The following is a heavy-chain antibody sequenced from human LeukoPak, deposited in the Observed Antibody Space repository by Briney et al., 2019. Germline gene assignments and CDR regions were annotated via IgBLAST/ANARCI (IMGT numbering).Heavy chain of an antibody. CDR2: ISAYSGNT. D-gene: IGHD1-1*01. V-gene: IGHV1-18*01. CDR1: GYTFTSYG. Sequence: ASVKVSCKASGYTFTSYGISWVRQAPGQGLEWMGWISAYSGNTNYAQKLQGRVTMTTDTSTSTAYMELRSLRSDDTAVYYCARLVERPGDDAFDIWGQGTMVTVSS. CDR3: ARLVERPGDDAFDI. J-gene: IGHJ3*02.